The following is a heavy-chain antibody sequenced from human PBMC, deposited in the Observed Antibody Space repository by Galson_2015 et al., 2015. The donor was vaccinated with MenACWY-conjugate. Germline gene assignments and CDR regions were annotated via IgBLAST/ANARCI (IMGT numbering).Heavy chain of an antibody. J-gene: IGHJ1*01. CDR2: IYWDDDK. CDR3: ARDGNYYGSGSATFQH. V-gene: IGHV2-5*02. CDR1: GFSLNTAGVG. Sequence: PALVKPTQTLTLTCTFSGFSLNTAGVGVGWIRQPPGKALEWLAVIYWDDDKHYSPSLNSRLTISKDTSKNQVVLTMTNMDSVDTATYYCARDGNYYGSGSATFQHWGQGTLVTVSS. D-gene: IGHD3-10*01.